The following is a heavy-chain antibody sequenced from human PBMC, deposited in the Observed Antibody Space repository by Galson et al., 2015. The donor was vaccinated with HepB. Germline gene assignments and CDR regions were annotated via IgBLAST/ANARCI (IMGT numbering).Heavy chain of an antibody. CDR2: VSYDGINK. CDR1: GFSFSSYG. Sequence: SLRLSCAASGFSFSSYGMHWVRQAPSTGLEWVAAVSYDGINKYYSDSLKGRFTISRDNSKNTLYLQMNSPRVEDTAVYYCARGRNYYDSTGSYDHWSQGTLVTVSS. CDR3: ARGRNYYDSTGSYDH. D-gene: IGHD3-22*01. J-gene: IGHJ4*02. V-gene: IGHV3-30*03.